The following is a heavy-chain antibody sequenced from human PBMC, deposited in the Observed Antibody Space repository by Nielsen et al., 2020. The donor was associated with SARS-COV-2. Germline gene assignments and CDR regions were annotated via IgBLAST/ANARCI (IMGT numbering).Heavy chain of an antibody. V-gene: IGHV4-31*03. Sequence: SETLSLTCTVSGGSISSGGYYWSWIRQHPGKGLEWIGYIYYSGSTYYNPSLKSRVTISVDTSKNQFSLKLSSVTAADTAVYFCASQLSTLTPSIDYWGQGTLVTVSS. CDR1: GGSISSGGYY. CDR3: ASQLSTLTPSIDY. CDR2: IYYSGST. D-gene: IGHD4-11*01. J-gene: IGHJ4*02.